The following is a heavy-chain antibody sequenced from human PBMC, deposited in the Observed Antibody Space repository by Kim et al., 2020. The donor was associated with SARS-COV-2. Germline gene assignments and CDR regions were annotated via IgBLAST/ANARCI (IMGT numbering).Heavy chain of an antibody. J-gene: IGHJ4*02. CDR3: ARDSSSCPGSFDY. V-gene: IGHV3-53*01. D-gene: IGHD6-13*01. Sequence: GSLRLSCAASGFTVSSNYMSWVRQAPGKGLEWVSVIYSGGSTYYADSVKGRFTISRDNSKNTLYLQMNSLRAEDTAVYYCARDSSSCPGSFDYWGQVTLVTVSS. CDR1: GFTVSSNY. CDR2: IYSGGST.